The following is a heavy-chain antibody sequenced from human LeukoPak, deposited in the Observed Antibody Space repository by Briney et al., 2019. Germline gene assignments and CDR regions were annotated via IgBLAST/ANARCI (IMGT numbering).Heavy chain of an antibody. J-gene: IGHJ4*02. D-gene: IGHD2-2*01. CDR3: ARGYCSSTSCYYGYFDY. Sequence: GGSLRLSCAAPGFTFSSYWMHSVRQAPGKGLVWVSRINSDGSSTSYADSVKGRFTISRDNAKNTLYLQMNSLRAEDTAVYYCARGYCSSTSCYYGYFDYWGQGTLVTVSS. CDR1: GFTFSSYW. CDR2: INSDGSST. V-gene: IGHV3-74*01.